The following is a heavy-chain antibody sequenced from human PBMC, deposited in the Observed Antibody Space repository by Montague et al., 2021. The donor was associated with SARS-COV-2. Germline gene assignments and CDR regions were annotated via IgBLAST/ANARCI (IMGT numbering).Heavy chain of an antibody. V-gene: IGHV2-70*11. D-gene: IGHD3-9*01. CDR3: ARIRYDILTGYQTLFDY. CDR2: IDWDEDK. J-gene: IGHJ4*02. CDR1: GFSLSTSGMC. Sequence: PALVKPTQTLTLTCTFSGFSLSTSGMCVSWIRQPPGKALEWLARIDWDEDKYYSTSLKTRLTISKDTSKNQVVLTMTNMDPVDTATYYCARIRYDILTGYQTLFDYWGQGTLVTVSS.